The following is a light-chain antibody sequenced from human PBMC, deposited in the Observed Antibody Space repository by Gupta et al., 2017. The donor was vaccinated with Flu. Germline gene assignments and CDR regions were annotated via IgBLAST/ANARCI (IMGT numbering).Light chain of an antibody. Sequence: SITISCTGTSSDVGGYNYVSWNQQHPGKAHKLMIYEVTERPAGVSNRFSGSKSGNTASLTISGLHAEDEADYFCASDTTTSTWVFGGGTKLTVL. CDR1: SSDVGGYNY. CDR2: EVT. V-gene: IGLV2-14*01. J-gene: IGLJ3*02. CDR3: ASDTTTSTWV.